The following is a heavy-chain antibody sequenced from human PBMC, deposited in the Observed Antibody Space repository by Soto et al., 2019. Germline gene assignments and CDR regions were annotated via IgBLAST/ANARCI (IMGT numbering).Heavy chain of an antibody. CDR1: SDSFGISSYY. CDR2: LYYKGNT. D-gene: IGHD4-17*01. J-gene: IGHJ4*01. Sequence: QLILQESGPGLVTPSETLSLTCAVPSDSFGISSYYCAWIRQPPGKGLEWIGSLYYKGNTFYNRSLTSRVSISGETSMNPLSLRMSAVTGTDTAVYFCARELSYGYFLSLWGQGKLVSVSS. V-gene: IGHV4-39*02. CDR3: ARELSYGYFLSL.